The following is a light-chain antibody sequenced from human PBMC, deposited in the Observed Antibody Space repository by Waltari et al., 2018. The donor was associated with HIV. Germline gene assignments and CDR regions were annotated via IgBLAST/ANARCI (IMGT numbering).Light chain of an antibody. J-gene: IGLJ2*01. Sequence: QSALTQPPSASGSPGQSVAISCTGSSTDIAPYNFVSWYQHHPGKAPKLLIYDVTRRPPGIPDRFSGTKSGYTASLTVSDLQVEDEADYYCVSYTEKDTFLLFGGGTKLAV. CDR1: STDIAPYNF. CDR2: DVT. V-gene: IGLV2-8*01. CDR3: VSYTEKDTFLL.